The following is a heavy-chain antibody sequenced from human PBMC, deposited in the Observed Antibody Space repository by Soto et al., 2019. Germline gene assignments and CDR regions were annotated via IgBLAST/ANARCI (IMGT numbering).Heavy chain of an antibody. CDR1: GGTFSSYA. CDR3: ARDRGPLAAAGTGYFDY. V-gene: IGHV1-69*13. D-gene: IGHD6-13*01. J-gene: IGHJ4*02. CDR2: IIPIFGTA. Sequence: SVKVSCKASGGTFSSYAISWVRQAPGQGLEWMGGIIPIFGTANYAQKFQGRVTITADESTSTAYMELSSLRYEDTAVYYCARDRGPLAAAGTGYFDYWGQGTLVTVSS.